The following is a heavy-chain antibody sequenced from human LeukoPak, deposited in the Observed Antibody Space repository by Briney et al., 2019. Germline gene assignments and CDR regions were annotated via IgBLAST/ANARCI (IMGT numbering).Heavy chain of an antibody. CDR2: IRSKVDAETT. J-gene: IGHJ4*02. CDR3: TRGYGHYDSSGYH. Sequence: GGSLRLSCTASGFTFGDFAVSWVRQAPGKGLERVGLIRSKVDAETTGYAASVKGRFTVSRDDSKSIAYLQMNSLKTEDTAVYYCTRGYGHYDSSGYHWGQGTLVTVSS. D-gene: IGHD3-22*01. V-gene: IGHV3-49*04. CDR1: GFTFGDFA.